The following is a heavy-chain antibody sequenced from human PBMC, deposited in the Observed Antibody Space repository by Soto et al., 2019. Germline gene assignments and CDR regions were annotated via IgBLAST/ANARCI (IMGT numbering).Heavy chain of an antibody. CDR3: ARGAIGRQSIFGVVNIDY. V-gene: IGHV1-8*01. CDR1: GYTFTSYD. D-gene: IGHD3-3*01. J-gene: IGHJ4*02. Sequence: QVQLVQSGAEVKKPGASVKVSCKASGYTFTSYDINWVRQATGQGLEWMGWMNPNSGNTGYAQKFQGRVTMTRNTSISTAYMELSSLRSEETAVYYCARGAIGRQSIFGVVNIDYWGQGTLVTVSS. CDR2: MNPNSGNT.